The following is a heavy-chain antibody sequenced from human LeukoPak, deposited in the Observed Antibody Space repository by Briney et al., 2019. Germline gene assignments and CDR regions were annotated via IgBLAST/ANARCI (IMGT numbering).Heavy chain of an antibody. CDR1: GGSLNNYY. D-gene: IGHD3-16*01. CDR3: VREITNFGIDY. J-gene: IGHJ4*02. V-gene: IGHV4-4*07. Sequence: SETLSLTCTVSGGSLNNYYWSWVRQPAGDGLEWVGRIYSSGSAKYNPSLKSRVTMSVDTSTNHFSLKLSSVTAADTAVYYCVREITNFGIDYWGQGTLVTVSS. CDR2: IYSSGSA.